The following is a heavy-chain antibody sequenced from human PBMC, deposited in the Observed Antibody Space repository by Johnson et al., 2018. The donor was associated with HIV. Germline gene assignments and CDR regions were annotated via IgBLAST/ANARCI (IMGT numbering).Heavy chain of an antibody. J-gene: IGHJ3*01. Sequence: VQLVESGGGVARPGGSLRLSCEASGFIFSSYDMHWVRQATGNGLEWVSAIGTAGDPYYPGSVKGRFTISRENAKNSLYLQMNSRRAGDTAVYYCAKVDCGGDTCAGYDPFDLWGQGTLVTVSS. CDR1: GFIFSSYD. V-gene: IGHV3-13*05. D-gene: IGHD2-21*01. CDR2: IGTAGDP. CDR3: AKVDCGGDTCAGYDPFDL.